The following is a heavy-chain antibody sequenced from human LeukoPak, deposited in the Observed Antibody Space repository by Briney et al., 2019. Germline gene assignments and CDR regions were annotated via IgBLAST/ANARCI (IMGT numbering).Heavy chain of an antibody. CDR1: GFNFHSHE. J-gene: IGHJ3*02. D-gene: IGHD2-2*03. CDR2: ISPSGTTM. CDR3: ARGGYCTTALCYAMNAFDI. V-gene: IGHV3-48*03. Sequence: GGSLRLSCAASGFNFHSHEMNRVRQAPGKGLEFISYISPSGTTMYYADSVKGRLTISRDNAKNSLYLQMNSLRAEDTAVYYCARGGYCTTALCYAMNAFDIWGQGTMVTVSS.